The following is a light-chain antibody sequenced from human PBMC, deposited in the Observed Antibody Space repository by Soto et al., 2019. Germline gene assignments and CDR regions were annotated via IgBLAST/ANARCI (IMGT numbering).Light chain of an antibody. V-gene: IGLV1-44*01. J-gene: IGLJ1*01. CDR3: AAWDDSMNGLYV. CDR2: TDN. CDR1: SSNIGNNY. Sequence: QSVLTQPPSVSAAPGQNVTISCSGTSSNIGNNYVSWYQHLPGTAPKLLIYTDNQRPSGVPDRFSGSKSGTSASLAISGLQSEDEADYYCAAWDDSMNGLYVFGTGTKVTVL.